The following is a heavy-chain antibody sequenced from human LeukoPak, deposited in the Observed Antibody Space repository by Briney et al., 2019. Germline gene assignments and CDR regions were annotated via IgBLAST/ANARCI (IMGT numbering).Heavy chain of an antibody. J-gene: IGHJ4*01. D-gene: IGHD2-8*01. Sequence: PGGSLRLSCEASGFTLSDYHMSWIRQAPGKGLEWVSQISSSAYTMHHANSVKGRFTISRDNANNSLSLQMNSLRDDDTAVYYCARRNGHYSRCVDYCGQGTLVTVSS. CDR1: GFTLSDYH. CDR3: ARRNGHYSRCVDY. V-gene: IGHV3-11*01. CDR2: ISSSAYTM.